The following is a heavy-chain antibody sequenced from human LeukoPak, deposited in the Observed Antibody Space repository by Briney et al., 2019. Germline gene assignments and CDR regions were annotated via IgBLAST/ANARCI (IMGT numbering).Heavy chain of an antibody. CDR1: GFTFSRYW. CDR3: ARDVGKRGYSGYDLLDY. CDR2: IKQDGSEK. J-gene: IGHJ4*02. Sequence: GGSLRLSCAASGFTFSRYWMSWVRQAPGKGLEWVANIKQDGSEKYYVDSVKGRFTISRDNAKNSLYLQMNSLRAEDTAVYYCARDVGKRGYSGYDLLDYWGQGTLVTVSS. D-gene: IGHD5-12*01. V-gene: IGHV3-7*01.